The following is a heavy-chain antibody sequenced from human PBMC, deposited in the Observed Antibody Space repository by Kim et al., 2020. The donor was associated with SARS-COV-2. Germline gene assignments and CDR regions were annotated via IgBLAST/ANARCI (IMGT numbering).Heavy chain of an antibody. V-gene: IGHV4-4*07. CDR2: T. J-gene: IGHJ4*02. D-gene: IGHD6-6*01. CDR3: ARVGSSASSFDV. Sequence: TDYNPSFKSRVTMSVDTSEDQFSLRLKSVTAADTAVYYCARVGSSASSFDVWGQGILVTVSS.